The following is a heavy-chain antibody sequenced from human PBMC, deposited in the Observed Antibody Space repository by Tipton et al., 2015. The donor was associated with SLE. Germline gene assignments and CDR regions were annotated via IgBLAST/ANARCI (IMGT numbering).Heavy chain of an antibody. CDR3: TVDCYVSCGSHFGFVY. Sequence: SLRLSCAASGFTFSGSAMHWVRQASGKGLEWVGRIRSKANSYATAYAASVKGRFTIPRDDSKNKAYLQMNSLKTEDAAVYCCTVDCYVSCGSHFGFVYWGRGTLVTVSS. CDR1: GFTFSGSA. J-gene: IGHJ4*02. CDR2: IRSKANSYAT. V-gene: IGHV3-73*01. D-gene: IGHD3-22*01.